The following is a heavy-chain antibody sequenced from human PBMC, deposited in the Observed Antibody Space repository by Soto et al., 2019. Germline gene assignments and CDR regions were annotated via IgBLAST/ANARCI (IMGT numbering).Heavy chain of an antibody. J-gene: IGHJ5*02. CDR2: ISAYNGNT. Sequence: APVKVSSEASGYSFTSYGISLVRQAPGQGLEWMGWISAYNGNTNYAQKLQGRVTMTTDTSTSTAYMELRSLRSDDTAVYYCARETGYSSGQGGWFDPWRQGTLVTVSS. V-gene: IGHV1-18*01. D-gene: IGHD6-19*01. CDR3: ARETGYSSGQGGWFDP. CDR1: GYSFTSYG.